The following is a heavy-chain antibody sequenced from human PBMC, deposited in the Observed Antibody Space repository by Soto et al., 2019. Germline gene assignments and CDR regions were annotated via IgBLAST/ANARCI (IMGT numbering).Heavy chain of an antibody. CDR3: ARALVGATNAFDI. J-gene: IGHJ3*02. D-gene: IGHD1-26*01. CDR2: IDPSDSYT. CDR1: GYSFTSYW. V-gene: IGHV5-10-1*01. Sequence: PGESLKISCKGSGYSFTSYWISWVRQMPGKGPEWMGRIDPSDSYTNYSPSFQGHVTISADKSISTAYLQWSSLKASDTAMYYCARALVGATNAFDIWGQGTMVTVSS.